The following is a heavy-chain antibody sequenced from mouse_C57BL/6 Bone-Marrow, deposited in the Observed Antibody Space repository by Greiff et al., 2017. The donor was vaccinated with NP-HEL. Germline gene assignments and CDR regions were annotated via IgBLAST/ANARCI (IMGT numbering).Heavy chain of an antibody. Sequence: EVQRVESGGGLVKPGGSLKLSCAASGFTFSSYAMSWVRQTPEKRLEWVATISDGGSYTYYPDNVKGRFTISRDNAKNNLYLQMSHLKSEDTAMYYCARDRGSYGSSPYAMDYWGQGTSVTVSS. V-gene: IGHV5-4*01. CDR2: ISDGGSYT. J-gene: IGHJ4*01. CDR3: ARDRGSYGSSPYAMDY. CDR1: GFTFSSYA. D-gene: IGHD1-1*01.